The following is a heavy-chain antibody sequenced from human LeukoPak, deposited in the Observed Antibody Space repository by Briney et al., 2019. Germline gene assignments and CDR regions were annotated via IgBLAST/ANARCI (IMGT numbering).Heavy chain of an antibody. D-gene: IGHD5-12*01. CDR2: IDHSGST. Sequence: SETLSLTCAVHDGSFSGYYWSWIRQPPGKGLEWIGEIDHSGSTNYNPALKSRVTISVDMSKNQFSLKVNSVTAADTAVYYCARWIGPGMDVWGKGTTVTVSS. CDR1: DGSFSGYY. J-gene: IGHJ6*04. V-gene: IGHV4-34*01. CDR3: ARWIGPGMDV.